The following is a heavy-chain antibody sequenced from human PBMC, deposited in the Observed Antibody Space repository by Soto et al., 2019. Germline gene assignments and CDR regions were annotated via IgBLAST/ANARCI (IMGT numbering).Heavy chain of an antibody. CDR1: GGTFSSYA. J-gene: IGHJ4*02. V-gene: IGHV1-69*01. Sequence: QVQLVQSGAEAKRPGSSVKVSCKASGGTFSSYAISWVRQAPGQGGEWLGGIIPSFGKGNYQHTFQGSLTITADESTSTVYMELSGLTSGDTAIYYCARERGGYNRGDFEFWGQGTLVTVSS. CDR2: IIPSFGKG. D-gene: IGHD5-12*01. CDR3: ARERGGYNRGDFEF.